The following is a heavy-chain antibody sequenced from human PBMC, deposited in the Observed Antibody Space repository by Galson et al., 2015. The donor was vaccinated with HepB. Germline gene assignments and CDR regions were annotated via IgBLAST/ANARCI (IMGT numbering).Heavy chain of an antibody. CDR2: IYPGDSDT. J-gene: IGHJ4*02. CDR1: GFSFTSYW. D-gene: IGHD4-23*01. V-gene: IGHV5-51*01. CDR3: ASFGGKGY. Sequence: SGAEVKKPGESLKISCKSSGFSFTSYWIAWVRQMPGKGLEWVGIIYPGDSDTRYSPSFQGQVIISADKSIKTAYLQWNSLKASDTAMYYCASFGGKGYWGQGTLVTVSS.